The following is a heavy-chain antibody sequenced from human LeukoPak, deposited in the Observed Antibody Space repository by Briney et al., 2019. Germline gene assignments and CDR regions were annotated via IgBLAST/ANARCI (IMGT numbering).Heavy chain of an antibody. CDR2: IRSKANSYAT. D-gene: IGHD6-13*01. CDR1: GFTFSGSA. J-gene: IGHJ4*02. CDR3: THSSSWLYYFDC. V-gene: IGHV3-73*01. Sequence: PGGSLRLSCAASGFTFSGSAMHWVRQASGKGLEWVGRIRSKANSYATAYAAPVKGRFTISRDDSKNTAYLQMNSLKTEDTAVYYCTHSSSWLYYFDCWGQGTLVTVSS.